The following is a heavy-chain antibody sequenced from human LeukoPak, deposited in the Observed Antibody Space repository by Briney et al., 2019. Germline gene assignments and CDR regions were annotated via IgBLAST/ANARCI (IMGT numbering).Heavy chain of an antibody. CDR2: IWYDGSNK. D-gene: IGHD6-13*01. CDR3: ARGRDIVFKPYSSSWYGGYYFDY. V-gene: IGHV3-33*01. J-gene: IGHJ4*02. Sequence: GRSLRLSCAASGFTFSSYGMHWVRQAPGKGLEWVAVIWYDGSNKYYADSVKGRFTISRDDSKNTLYLQMNSLRAEDTAVYYCARGRDIVFKPYSSSWYGGYYFDYWGQGTLVTVSS. CDR1: GFTFSSYG.